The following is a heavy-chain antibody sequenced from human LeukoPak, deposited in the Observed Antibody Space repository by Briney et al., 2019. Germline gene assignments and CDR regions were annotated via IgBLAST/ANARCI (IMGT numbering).Heavy chain of an antibody. CDR2: IYTSGST. CDR3: ARVEKFDYGDLFYWYFDL. J-gene: IGHJ2*01. Sequence: SETLSLTCTVSGGSISSYYWSWIRQPAGKGLEWIGRIYTSGSTNYSPSLKSRVTMSVDTSKNQFSLKLSSVTAADTAVYYCARVEKFDYGDLFYWYFDLWGRGTLVTVSS. V-gene: IGHV4-4*07. D-gene: IGHD4-17*01. CDR1: GGSISSYY.